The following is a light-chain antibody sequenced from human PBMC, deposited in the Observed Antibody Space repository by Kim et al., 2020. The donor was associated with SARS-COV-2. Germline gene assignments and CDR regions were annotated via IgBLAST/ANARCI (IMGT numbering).Light chain of an antibody. CDR2: GKN. V-gene: IGLV3-19*01. CDR3: NARDSNNNVL. Sequence: AWGRTVSITGQGDRLRSYCATGYQQKPGQTPILVIYGKNNRPSGIPDRFSGSSSGNTASLTITGTQAGDEADYYCNARDSNNNVLFGGGTRLTVL. J-gene: IGLJ2*01. CDR1: RLRSYC.